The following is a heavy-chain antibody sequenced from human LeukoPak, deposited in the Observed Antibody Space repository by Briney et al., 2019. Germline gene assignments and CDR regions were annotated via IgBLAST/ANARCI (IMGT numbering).Heavy chain of an antibody. CDR2: IYHSGST. CDR3: ARGGGGDTEDFDY. Sequence: SETLSLTCTVSGGSISSYYWSWIRQPPGKGLEWIGSIYHSGSTYYNPSLKSRVTISVDTSKNQFSLKLSSVTAADTAVYYCARGGGGDTEDFDYWGQGTLVTVSS. V-gene: IGHV4-38-2*02. J-gene: IGHJ4*02. CDR1: GGSISSYY.